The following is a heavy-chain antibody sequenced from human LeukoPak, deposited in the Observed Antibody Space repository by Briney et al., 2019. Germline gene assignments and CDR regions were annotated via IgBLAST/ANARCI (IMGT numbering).Heavy chain of an antibody. V-gene: IGHV4-39*01. D-gene: IGHD5-18*01. CDR1: GGSISSSSYY. CDR3: ARPLEREPYSYGSPMGWFDP. Sequence: SETLSLTCTVSGGSISSSSYYWGWIRQPPGKGLEWIGSIYYSGSTYYNPSLKSRVTISVDTSKNQFSLKLSSVTAADTAVYYCARPLEREPYSYGSPMGWFDPWGQGTLVTVSS. J-gene: IGHJ5*02. CDR2: IYYSGST.